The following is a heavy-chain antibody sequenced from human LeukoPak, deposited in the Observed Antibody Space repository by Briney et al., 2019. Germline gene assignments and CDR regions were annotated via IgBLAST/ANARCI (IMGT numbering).Heavy chain of an antibody. J-gene: IGHJ4*02. Sequence: GGSLRLSCAASGFTVSSNYMSWLRQAPGKGLEWVSVIYSGGSTYYADSVKGRFTISRDNSKNTLYLLMNSLKAEDTAVYYCAGDPSYGSGSPYYFDYWGQGTLVTVSS. D-gene: IGHD3-10*01. CDR2: IYSGGST. CDR1: GFTVSSNY. CDR3: AGDPSYGSGSPYYFDY. V-gene: IGHV3-66*01.